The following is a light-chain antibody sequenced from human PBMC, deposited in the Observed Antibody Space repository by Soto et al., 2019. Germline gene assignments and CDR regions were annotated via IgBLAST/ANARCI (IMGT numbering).Light chain of an antibody. CDR3: SSFTGTSGV. Sequence: QSVLTQPSSVAGSPGQSSTISCTGARSDVGGNNYVSWYQQYPGKAPNLMVCAVSNRPSGVSNRFSGSESGNTASLTISVLHAEDAADYCCSSFTGTSGVFGTGTKVTVL. V-gene: IGLV2-14*01. CDR2: AVS. CDR1: RSDVGGNNY. J-gene: IGLJ1*01.